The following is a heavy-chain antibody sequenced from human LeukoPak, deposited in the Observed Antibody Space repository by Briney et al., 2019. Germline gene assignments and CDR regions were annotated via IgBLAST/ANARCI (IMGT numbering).Heavy chain of an antibody. D-gene: IGHD6-19*01. V-gene: IGHV3-66*01. CDR2: IYSDSRT. CDR1: GFTISTNF. J-gene: IGHJ6*02. CDR3: ARELVAGGGRHGMDV. Sequence: GGSLRLSCAASGFTISTNFMSWVRQAPGKGLEWVSVIYSDSRTSYADSVRGRFTISRDNSKNMLHLQMSSLRAEDTAVYYCARELVAGGGRHGMDVWGQGTTVTVSS.